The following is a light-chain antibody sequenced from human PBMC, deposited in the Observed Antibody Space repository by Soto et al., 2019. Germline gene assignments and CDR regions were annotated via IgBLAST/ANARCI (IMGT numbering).Light chain of an antibody. CDR3: QVWDSSSAHPV. Sequence: SYERTQPPSVSVAPGKTARITCGVNNIGSKSVHWYQQKPGQAPVLVIYYDSDRPSGIPERFSGSNSGNTATLTISRVEAGDEADYYCQVWDSSSAHPVFCGGTKLTVL. CDR2: YDS. CDR1: NIGSKS. J-gene: IGLJ3*02. V-gene: IGLV3-21*04.